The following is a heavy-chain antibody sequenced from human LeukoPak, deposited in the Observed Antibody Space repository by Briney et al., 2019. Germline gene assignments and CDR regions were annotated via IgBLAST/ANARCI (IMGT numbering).Heavy chain of an antibody. CDR1: GFTFSTYT. V-gene: IGHV3-21*04. CDR3: AREVAAAGFDY. Sequence: GGSLRLSCAASGFTFSTYTMNWVRQAPGKGLGWVSSISSSSSYIYYADSVKGRFTISRDNAKNSLYLQMNSLRAEDTAVYYCAREVAAAGFDYWGQGTLVTVSS. D-gene: IGHD6-13*01. CDR2: ISSSSSYI. J-gene: IGHJ4*02.